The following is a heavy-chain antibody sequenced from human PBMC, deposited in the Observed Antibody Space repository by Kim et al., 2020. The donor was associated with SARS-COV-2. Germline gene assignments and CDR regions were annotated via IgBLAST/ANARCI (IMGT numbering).Heavy chain of an antibody. J-gene: IGHJ4*02. Sequence: SETLSLTCTVSGGSISSSSYYWGWIRQPPGKGLEWIGNIYYSGSTYYNPSLKSRVTISVDTSKNQFSLKLSSVTAADTAVYYCARRPVTMVRGHTPYYFDYWGQGTLVTVSS. CDR2: IYYSGST. V-gene: IGHV4-39*01. D-gene: IGHD3-10*01. CDR1: GGSISSSSYY. CDR3: ARRPVTMVRGHTPYYFDY.